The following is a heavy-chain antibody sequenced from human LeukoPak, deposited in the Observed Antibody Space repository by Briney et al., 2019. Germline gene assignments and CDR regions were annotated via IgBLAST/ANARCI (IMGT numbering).Heavy chain of an antibody. CDR2: ISGNSGYI. D-gene: IGHD2-15*01. Sequence: GGSLRLSCAASGFSFSSYSRDWVRQAPGKGLEWVSSISGNSGYIYYADSLKGRFTISRDNAKNSLYLQMNSLRVEDTAVYYCARASLSGYCSGGSCHLDYWGQGILVTVSS. J-gene: IGHJ4*02. V-gene: IGHV3-21*01. CDR1: GFSFSSYS. CDR3: ARASLSGYCSGGSCHLDY.